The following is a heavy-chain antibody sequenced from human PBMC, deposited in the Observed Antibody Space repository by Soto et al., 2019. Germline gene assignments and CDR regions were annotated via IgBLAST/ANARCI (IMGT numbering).Heavy chain of an antibody. CDR1: GFTFSNAW. CDR3: TTEQNPWELLRADYYYCGMDV. CDR2: IKSKTDGGTT. J-gene: IGHJ6*02. D-gene: IGHD1-26*01. V-gene: IGHV3-15*01. Sequence: EVQLVESGGGLVKPGGSLRLSCAASGFTFSNAWMSWVRQAPGKGLEWVGRIKSKTDGGTTDYAAPVKGRFTIPRDDSKNTLYLQMNSLKSEDTAVYYCTTEQNPWELLRADYYYCGMDVWGQVTKLTASS.